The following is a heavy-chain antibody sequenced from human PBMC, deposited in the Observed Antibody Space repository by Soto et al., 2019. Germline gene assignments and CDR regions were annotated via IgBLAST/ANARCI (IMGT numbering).Heavy chain of an antibody. Sequence: GGSLRLSCAASGFTFSSYAMSWVRQAPGKGLEWVSAISGSGGSTYYADSVKGRFTISRDNSKNTLYLQMNSLRAEDTAVYYCAKDRGKLSSPTYFDYWGQGTLVTVSS. V-gene: IGHV3-23*01. CDR2: ISGSGGST. J-gene: IGHJ4*02. D-gene: IGHD6-13*01. CDR3: AKDRGKLSSPTYFDY. CDR1: GFTFSSYA.